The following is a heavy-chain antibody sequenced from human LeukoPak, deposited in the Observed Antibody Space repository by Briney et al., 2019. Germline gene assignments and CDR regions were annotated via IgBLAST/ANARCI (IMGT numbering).Heavy chain of an antibody. CDR2: ISYDGSNK. CDR1: GFTFSSYA. CDR3: TREGCGATGCYTNDY. D-gene: IGHD2-21*01. J-gene: IGHJ4*02. V-gene: IGHV3-30-3*01. Sequence: PGGSLRLSCAASGFTFSSYAMHWVRQAPGKGLEWVAVISYDGSNKYYADSVKGRFTISRDNSKNTLYLQMNSLRAEDTAVYYCTREGCGATGCYTNDYWGQGTLVTVSS.